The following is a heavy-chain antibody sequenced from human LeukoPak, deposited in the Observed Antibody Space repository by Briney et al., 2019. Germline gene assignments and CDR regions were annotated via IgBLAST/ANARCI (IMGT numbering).Heavy chain of an antibody. Sequence: SETLSLTCTVSGGSISSGDYYWGWIRQPPGTGLEWIGSIYYSGSTYYNPSLKGRVTISVDTSKNQFSQKLSSVTAADTAVYYCARHKRSYSIAAAGTDYWGRGTLVTVSS. CDR2: IYYSGST. V-gene: IGHV4-39*01. D-gene: IGHD6-13*01. CDR1: GGSISSGDYY. J-gene: IGHJ4*02. CDR3: ARHKRSYSIAAAGTDY.